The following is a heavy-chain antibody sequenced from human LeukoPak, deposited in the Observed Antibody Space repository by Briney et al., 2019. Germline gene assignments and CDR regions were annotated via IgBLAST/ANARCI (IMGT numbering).Heavy chain of an antibody. CDR2: ISGSGGST. V-gene: IGHV3-23*01. J-gene: IGHJ4*02. D-gene: IGHD6-13*01. CDR3: AKGSEWDSSSWYLY. CDR1: VFTFSSYG. Sequence: PGGSLRLSCAPSVFTFSSYGMSGVPQAPGKGLEWVSDISGSGGSTYYADSVKGRFTISRDNAKNTLYLQMNSLRAEDTAVYYCAKGSEWDSSSWYLYWGQGTLVTVSS.